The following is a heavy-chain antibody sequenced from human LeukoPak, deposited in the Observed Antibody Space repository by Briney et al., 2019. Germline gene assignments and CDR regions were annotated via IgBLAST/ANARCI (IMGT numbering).Heavy chain of an antibody. D-gene: IGHD6-13*01. CDR1: GCTCDDYA. Sequence: PGGSLRLSCAASGCTCDDYAMHWVRQAPGKGLEWVSGISWNSGSIGYADSVKGRLTISRDNAKNSLYLQMNSLRAEDMALYYCAKSAAAGYYFDFWGQGTVITVSS. CDR2: ISWNSGSI. J-gene: IGHJ4*02. CDR3: AKSAAAGYYFDF. V-gene: IGHV3-9*03.